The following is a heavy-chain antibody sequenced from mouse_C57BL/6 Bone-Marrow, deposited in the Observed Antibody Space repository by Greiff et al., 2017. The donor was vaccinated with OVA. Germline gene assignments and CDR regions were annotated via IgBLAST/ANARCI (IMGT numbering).Heavy chain of an antibody. CDR3: ARYHYYGSSYGWFAY. CDR1: GYTFTSYW. CDR2: IYPGSGST. D-gene: IGHD1-1*01. V-gene: IGHV1-55*01. J-gene: IGHJ3*01. Sequence: QVQLKQPGAELVKPGASVKMSCKASGYTFTSYWITWVKQRPGQGLEWIGDIYPGSGSTNYNEKFKSKATLTVDTSSSTAYMQLSSLTSEDSAVYYCARYHYYGSSYGWFAYWGQGTLVTVSA.